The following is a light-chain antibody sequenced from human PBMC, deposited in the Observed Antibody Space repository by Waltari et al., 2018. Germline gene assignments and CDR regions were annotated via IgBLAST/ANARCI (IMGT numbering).Light chain of an antibody. V-gene: IGKV1-5*03. CDR2: KAS. CDR1: QSISSW. CDR3: QQYNSYPWT. Sequence: TCRASQSISSWLAWYQQKPGKAPKLRIYKASSLESGVPSRFSGSGSGTEFTLTISSLQPDDFATYYCQQYNSYPWTFGQGTKVEIK. J-gene: IGKJ1*01.